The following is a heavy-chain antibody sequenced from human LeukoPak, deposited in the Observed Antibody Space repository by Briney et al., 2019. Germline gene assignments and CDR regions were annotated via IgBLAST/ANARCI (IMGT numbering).Heavy chain of an antibody. V-gene: IGHV4-59*01. Sequence: SETLSLTCTVSGGSISSYYWSWIRQPPGKGLELIGYIYYSGSTNYDPSLKSRVTISVDTSKNQFYLKLSSVTAADTAVYYCAGRSGSYPRDAFDIWGQGTMVTVSS. CDR3: AGRSGSYPRDAFDI. CDR1: GGSISSYY. D-gene: IGHD1-26*01. CDR2: IYYSGST. J-gene: IGHJ3*02.